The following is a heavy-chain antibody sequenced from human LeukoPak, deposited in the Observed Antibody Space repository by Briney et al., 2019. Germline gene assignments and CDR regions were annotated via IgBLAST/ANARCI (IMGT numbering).Heavy chain of an antibody. CDR1: GFTFSSYW. Sequence: GGSLRLSCAASGFTFSSYWMSWVRQAPGKGLEWVANIKQDGSEKYYVDSVKGRFTISRDNAKNSLYLQMNSVRAEDTAVYYCARVTSMVRGVIAHYYYYGMDVWGQGTTVTVSS. J-gene: IGHJ6*02. CDR3: ARVTSMVRGVIAHYYYYGMDV. CDR2: IKQDGSEK. V-gene: IGHV3-7*01. D-gene: IGHD3-10*01.